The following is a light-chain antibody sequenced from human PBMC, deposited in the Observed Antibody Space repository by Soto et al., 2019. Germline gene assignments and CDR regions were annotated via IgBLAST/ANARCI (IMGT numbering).Light chain of an antibody. Sequence: EIVFTQTPGTLSLSPGEGATLSFRASQSVRSNYLAWYQQRPGQAPRLLIHGASTRATGIPDRFSGSGSETEFTLTISSLQSEDFAVYYCQQCNWPLTFGGGTKVDI. CDR2: GAS. CDR3: QQCNWPLT. V-gene: IGKV3-20*01. J-gene: IGKJ4*01. CDR1: QSVRSNY.